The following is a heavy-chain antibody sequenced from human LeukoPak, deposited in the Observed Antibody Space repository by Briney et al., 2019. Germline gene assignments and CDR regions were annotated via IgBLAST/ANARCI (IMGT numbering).Heavy chain of an antibody. CDR1: GGTFSSYA. CDR2: IIPILGIA. D-gene: IGHD6-19*01. V-gene: IGHV1-69*04. CDR3: ARAHSSGWSLNWFDP. Sequence: SVKVSCKASGGTFSSYAISWVRQAPGQGLEWMGRIIPILGIANYAQKFQGRVTITADKPTSTAYMELSSLRSEDTAVYYCARAHSSGWSLNWFDPWGQGTLVTVSS. J-gene: IGHJ5*02.